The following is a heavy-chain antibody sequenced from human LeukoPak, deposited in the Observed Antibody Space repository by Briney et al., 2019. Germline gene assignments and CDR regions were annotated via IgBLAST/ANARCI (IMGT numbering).Heavy chain of an antibody. CDR2: IDPNTGGT. CDR1: GYTFTGYY. V-gene: IGHV1-2*02. D-gene: IGHD1-26*01. Sequence: ASVKVSCKASGYTFTGYYIHWVRQAPGQGLEWMGWIDPNTGGTKYTQKFQGRVSMTRDTSSSTAYMELSRLTSDDTALYYCARDRSLTEKYSGRYFHDYWGQGTLVTVSS. CDR3: ARDRSLTEKYSGRYFHDY. J-gene: IGHJ4*02.